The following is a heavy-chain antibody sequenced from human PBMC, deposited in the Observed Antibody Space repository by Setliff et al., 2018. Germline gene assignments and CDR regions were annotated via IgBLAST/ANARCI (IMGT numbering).Heavy chain of an antibody. Sequence: SETLSLTCTVSGYSISSGYIWGWIRQPPGKGLEWVGNIGHTGSINYNPSLKSRLTISRDTSKNQVSLKLSSVTAADTAVYYCAREQKGGYYGSGRHVDYWGQGTLVTVSS. D-gene: IGHD3-10*01. J-gene: IGHJ4*02. CDR3: AREQKGGYYGSGRHVDY. CDR2: IGHTGSI. CDR1: GYSISSGYI. V-gene: IGHV4-38-2*02.